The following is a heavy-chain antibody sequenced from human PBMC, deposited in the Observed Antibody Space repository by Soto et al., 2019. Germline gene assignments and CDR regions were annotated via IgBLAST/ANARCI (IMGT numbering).Heavy chain of an antibody. J-gene: IGHJ4*02. CDR2: IYHSGST. CDR3: ARGMTTVTTFDY. CDR1: GGSISSGGYS. D-gene: IGHD4-4*01. V-gene: IGHV4-30-2*01. Sequence: QLQLQESGSGLVKPSQTLSLTCAVSGGSISSGGYSCSWIRQPPGKGLEWIGYIYHSGSTYYNPSLKSRVTMSVXXSKSQFSLKLSSVTAADTAVYYCARGMTTVTTFDYWGQGTLVTVSS.